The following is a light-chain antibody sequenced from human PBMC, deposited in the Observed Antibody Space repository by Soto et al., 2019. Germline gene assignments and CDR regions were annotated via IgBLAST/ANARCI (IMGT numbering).Light chain of an antibody. CDR3: QQRGNWPPT. Sequence: EIVLTQSPATLSLSPGERATLSCRASQSVGSFLAWYQQKPGQAPRLVISDASSRATGIPARFSGRGSGTDFTLTISSLEPEDFAVYYCQQRGNWPPTFGHGTTVDIK. CDR2: DAS. J-gene: IGKJ3*01. CDR1: QSVGSF. V-gene: IGKV3-11*01.